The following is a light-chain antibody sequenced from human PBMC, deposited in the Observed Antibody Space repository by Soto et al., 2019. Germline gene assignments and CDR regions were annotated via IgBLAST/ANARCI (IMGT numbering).Light chain of an antibody. CDR2: KVS. V-gene: IGKV2-30*02. CDR1: QSLVHSDGIAY. J-gene: IGKJ5*01. Sequence: DVVMTQSTLSPPVNLGQRASISCRSDQSLVHSDGIAYFSWFQQRPGRSPRRLIYKVSNRDSGVPARFSGSGSGTDFALKISRVEAEDVGVYYCMQGTHWPITFGQGTRLEIK. CDR3: MQGTHWPIT.